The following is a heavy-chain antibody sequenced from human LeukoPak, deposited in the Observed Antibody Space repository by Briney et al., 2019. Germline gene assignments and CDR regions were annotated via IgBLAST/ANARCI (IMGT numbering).Heavy chain of an antibody. V-gene: IGHV4-39*07. CDR2: INHSGST. Sequence: SETLSLTCTVSGGSISSSSYYWGWIRQPPGKGLEWIGEINHSGSTNYNPSLKSRVTISVDTSKNQFSLKLSSVTAADTAVYYCARTLGGVAAAGTFDYWGQGTLVTVSS. D-gene: IGHD6-13*01. CDR3: ARTLGGVAAAGTFDY. CDR1: GGSISSSSYY. J-gene: IGHJ4*02.